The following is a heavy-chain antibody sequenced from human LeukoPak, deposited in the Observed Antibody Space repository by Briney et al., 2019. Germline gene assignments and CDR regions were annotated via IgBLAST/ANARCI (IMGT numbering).Heavy chain of an antibody. Sequence: PSETLSLTCTVSGASLINYYWSWIRQPPGKGLEWIGYIYYSGSTDYNPSLESRVTISVDTSKNQFSLKLRSVTAADTAVYYCVRAPWDAAAQFQHWGQGTLVTVSS. D-gene: IGHD6-13*01. CDR2: IYYSGST. J-gene: IGHJ1*01. CDR1: GASLINYY. CDR3: VRAPWDAAAQFQH. V-gene: IGHV4-59*01.